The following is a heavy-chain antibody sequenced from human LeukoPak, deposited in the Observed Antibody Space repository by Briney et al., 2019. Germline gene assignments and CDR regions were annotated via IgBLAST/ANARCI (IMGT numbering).Heavy chain of an antibody. CDR3: AKGRSGSCYSDSDY. V-gene: IGHV3-23*01. J-gene: IGHJ4*02. CDR1: GFTFRGYA. Sequence: GGSLRLSCAASGFTFRGYAMTWVRQAPGKGLEWVSVISGSGDSTYYADSVKGRFTISRDNSKNTLYLQMNSLRVEDTAVYYCAKGRSGSCYSDSDYWGQGTLVTVSS. CDR2: ISGSGDST. D-gene: IGHD1-26*01.